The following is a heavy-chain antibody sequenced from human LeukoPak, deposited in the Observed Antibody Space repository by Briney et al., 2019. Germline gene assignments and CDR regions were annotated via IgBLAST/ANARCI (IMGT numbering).Heavy chain of an antibody. CDR2: GST. J-gene: IGHJ6*02. D-gene: IGHD2-2*01. V-gene: IGHV4-39*01. Sequence: GSTYYTPSLKSRVTISVDTSKNQFSLKLSSVTAADTAVYYCARQYCSSTSCYYYYYYGMDVWGQGTTVTVSS. CDR3: ARQYCSSTSCYYYYYYGMDV.